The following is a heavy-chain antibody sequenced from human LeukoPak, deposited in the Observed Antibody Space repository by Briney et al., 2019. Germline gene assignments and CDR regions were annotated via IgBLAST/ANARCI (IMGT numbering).Heavy chain of an antibody. V-gene: IGHV4-34*01. Sequence: SETLSLTCAVYGGSFSGYYWSWIRQPPGKGLEWIGEINHSGSTNYNPSLKSRVTISVDTSKNQFSLKLSSVTAAGTAVYYCATTRGLYGDHFPFDYWGQGTLVTVSS. D-gene: IGHD4-17*01. CDR1: GGSFSGYY. J-gene: IGHJ4*02. CDR3: ATTRGLYGDHFPFDY. CDR2: INHSGST.